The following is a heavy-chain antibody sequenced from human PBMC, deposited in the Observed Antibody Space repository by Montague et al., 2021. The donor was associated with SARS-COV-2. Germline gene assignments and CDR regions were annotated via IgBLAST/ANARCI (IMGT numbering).Heavy chain of an antibody. V-gene: IGHV4-39*01. J-gene: IGHJ6*02. D-gene: IGHD3-22*01. Sequence: SETLSLTCTVSGGSISSSSYYWGWIRQPPGKGLEWIGSIYYSGSTYYNPSLKSRVTISVDTSKNQFSLKLSSVTAADTAVYYCATEVADSSGYYYVPYYYGMDVWGQGTTVTVSS. CDR2: IYYSGST. CDR1: GGSISSSSYY. CDR3: ATEVADSSGYYYVPYYYGMDV.